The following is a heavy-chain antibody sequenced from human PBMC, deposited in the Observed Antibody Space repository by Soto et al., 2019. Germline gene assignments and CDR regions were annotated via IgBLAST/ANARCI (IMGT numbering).Heavy chain of an antibody. Sequence: ASVKFSCKASGYTFTSYDINWVRQATGQGLEWMGWMNPNSGNTGYAQKFQGRVTMTRNTSISTAYMELSSLRSEDTAVYYCARFMVRGVIIDYYYYMDVWGKGTTVTVSS. V-gene: IGHV1-8*01. CDR2: MNPNSGNT. CDR3: ARFMVRGVIIDYYYYMDV. J-gene: IGHJ6*03. D-gene: IGHD3-10*01. CDR1: GYTFTSYD.